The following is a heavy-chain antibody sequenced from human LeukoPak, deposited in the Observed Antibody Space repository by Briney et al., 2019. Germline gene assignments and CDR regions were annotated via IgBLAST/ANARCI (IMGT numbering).Heavy chain of an antibody. CDR1: GFTFSNYG. CDR3: ERVFGPAAPRTDY. Sequence: PGGSLRLSCDASGFTFSNYGMAWFRQAPGKGLEWVSTINLNGDETHYADSVKGRFTISRDNSKSTLALRMSSLRVEDTAVYYCERVFGPAAPRTDYWGQGTLVTVSS. D-gene: IGHD2-2*01. CDR2: INLNGDET. V-gene: IGHV3-23*01. J-gene: IGHJ4*02.